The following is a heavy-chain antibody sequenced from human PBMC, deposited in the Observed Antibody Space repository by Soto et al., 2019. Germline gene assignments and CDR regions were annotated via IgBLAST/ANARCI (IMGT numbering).Heavy chain of an antibody. Sequence: KPWETLSLTCTVSGASMNSYHWSWIRQPAGKGLEWIGHIHSSGSTNYNPSLKSRVTMSVDTSKNQFSLRLMSLTAADTAVYYCARDQGVAAAGITWFDPWGQGSLVTVSS. CDR1: GASMNSYH. CDR3: ARDQGVAAAGITWFDP. D-gene: IGHD6-13*01. J-gene: IGHJ5*02. V-gene: IGHV4-4*07. CDR2: IHSSGST.